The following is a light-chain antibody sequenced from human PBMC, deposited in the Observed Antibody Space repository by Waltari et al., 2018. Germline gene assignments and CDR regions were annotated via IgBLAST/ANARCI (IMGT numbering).Light chain of an antibody. Sequence: DFQMTQSPSSLSASVGDKVTITCRASQDINNALAWYQQKPGKAPNLLIYAASNLQSGVPSSFSCSGSETEFTLTISSLRPEDLAVYDSQQRHKYPYSFGQGTKVESK. CDR3: QQRHKYPYS. CDR2: AAS. V-gene: IGKV1-17*01. CDR1: QDINNA. J-gene: IGKJ2*03.